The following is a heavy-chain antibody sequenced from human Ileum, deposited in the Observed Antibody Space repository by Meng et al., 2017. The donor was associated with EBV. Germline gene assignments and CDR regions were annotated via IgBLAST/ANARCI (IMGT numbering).Heavy chain of an antibody. Sequence: QWQLQGSGPVLVKPSETLSLTCSVSGGSVSSGGNYWSWIRQPPGKGLEWIGYIYNSGSTNYNPSLKSRVTISVDTSKNQFSLKLSSVTAADTAVYYCARDGYSSGSDWGQGTLVTISS. CDR1: GGSVSSGGNY. V-gene: IGHV4-61*08. D-gene: IGHD6-19*01. J-gene: IGHJ4*02. CDR2: IYNSGST. CDR3: ARDGYSSGSD.